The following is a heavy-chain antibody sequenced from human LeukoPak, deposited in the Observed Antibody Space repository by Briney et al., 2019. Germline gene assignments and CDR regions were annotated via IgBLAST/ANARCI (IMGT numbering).Heavy chain of an antibody. D-gene: IGHD3-16*02. J-gene: IGHJ5*02. Sequence: SETLSLTCTVSGDSISSYYWSWIRQPPGKGLEWIGYVSKSGSTSYNPSLKSRVSIPVDTSKNQFSLKLSSVTAADTAMYYCARSKYDYVWGGYRPKWFDPWGQGTLVTVSS. CDR3: ARSKYDYVWGGYRPKWFDP. CDR2: VSKSGST. CDR1: GDSISSYY. V-gene: IGHV4-59*01.